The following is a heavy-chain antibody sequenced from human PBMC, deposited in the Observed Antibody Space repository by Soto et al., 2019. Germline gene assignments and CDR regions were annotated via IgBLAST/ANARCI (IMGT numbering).Heavy chain of an antibody. J-gene: IGHJ4*02. V-gene: IGHV4-59*08. CDR2: IYYSGST. Sequence: SETLSLTCTVSGGSISSYYWSWIRQPPGKGLEWIGYIYYSGSTNYNPSLKSRVTISVDTSKNQFSLKLSSVTAADTAVYYCARQRDYYDSSGVGGNWGQGTLVTVS. D-gene: IGHD3-22*01. CDR1: GGSISSYY. CDR3: ARQRDYYDSSGVGGN.